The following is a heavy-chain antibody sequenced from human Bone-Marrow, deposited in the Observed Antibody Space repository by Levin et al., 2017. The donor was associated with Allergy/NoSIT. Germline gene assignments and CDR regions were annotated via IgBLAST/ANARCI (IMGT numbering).Heavy chain of an antibody. D-gene: IGHD3-16*01. CDR2: IYYSGST. Sequence: SETLSLTCTVSGGSISSGGYYWSWIRQHPGKGLEWIGYIYYSGSTYYNPSLKSRVTISVDTSQNQFSLKLSSVTAADTAVYYCARDPWGSEGGYFDRWGRGTLVTVSS. J-gene: IGHJ2*01. V-gene: IGHV4-31*03. CDR1: GGSISSGGYY. CDR3: ARDPWGSEGGYFDR.